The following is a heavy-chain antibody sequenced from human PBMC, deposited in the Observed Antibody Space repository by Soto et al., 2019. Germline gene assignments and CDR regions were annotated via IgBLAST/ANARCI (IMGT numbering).Heavy chain of an antibody. Sequence: EVQLVESGGGLVQPGGSLRLSCAASGFTFSSYSMNWVRQAPGKGLEWVSYISSSSTIYYADSVKGRFTISRDNAKNSLYLQMNSLRDEDTAVYYCAREVLLWFGELLQRSPYYFDYWGQGTLVTVSS. CDR1: GFTFSSYS. V-gene: IGHV3-48*02. CDR2: ISSSSTI. D-gene: IGHD3-10*01. J-gene: IGHJ4*02. CDR3: AREVLLWFGELLQRSPYYFDY.